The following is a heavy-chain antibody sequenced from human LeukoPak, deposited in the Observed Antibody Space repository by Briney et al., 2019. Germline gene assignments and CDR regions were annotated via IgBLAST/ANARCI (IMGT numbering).Heavy chain of an antibody. CDR2: IIPIFGTA. D-gene: IGHD3-22*01. V-gene: IGHV1-69*05. CDR1: GGTFSSYA. J-gene: IGHJ4*02. CDR3: ARVVLDHYYDSSGYLGTLDY. Sequence: EASVKVSCKASGGTFSSYAIGWVRQAPGQGLEWMGGIIPIFGTANYAQKLQGRVTMTTDTSTSTAYMELRSLRSDDTAVYYCARVVLDHYYDSSGYLGTLDYWGQGTLVTVSS.